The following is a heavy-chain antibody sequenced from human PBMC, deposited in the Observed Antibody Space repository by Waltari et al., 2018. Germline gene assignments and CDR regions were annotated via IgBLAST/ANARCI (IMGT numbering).Heavy chain of an antibody. V-gene: IGHV4-38-2*01. CDR1: GYSITTGYY. D-gene: IGHD2-8*01. J-gene: IGHJ4*02. CDR2: IYHSGSA. CDR3: ARVSGVYYFDY. Sequence: QVQLQESGPGLVKPSEPLSLTCGVSGYSITTGYYWGWILQPPGKGLEWIGSIYHSGSAYYNPSFKSRVSMSVDTSKNHFSLKVTSVTAADTAIYFCARVSGVYYFDYWGQGNLVTVS.